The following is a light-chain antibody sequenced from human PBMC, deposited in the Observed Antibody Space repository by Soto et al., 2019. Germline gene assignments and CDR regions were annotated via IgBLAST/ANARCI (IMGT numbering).Light chain of an antibody. Sequence: EMVLARSPGTLALSPGERATLSCRAIQSVSSSYLAWYQQKPGQAPRLLICGASSRATGIPDRFSGSGSETDFTLTISRLEPEDFAVYYCQRYGTSLTWTFGQGTKVDIK. J-gene: IGKJ1*01. CDR3: QRYGTSLTWT. CDR1: QSVSSSY. V-gene: IGKV3-20*01. CDR2: GAS.